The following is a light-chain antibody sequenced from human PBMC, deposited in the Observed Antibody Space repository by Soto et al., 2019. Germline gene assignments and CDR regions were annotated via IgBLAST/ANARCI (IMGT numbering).Light chain of an antibody. CDR3: SSYTTSNTRQIV. V-gene: IGLV2-14*01. CDR2: DVS. J-gene: IGLJ1*01. Sequence: QSVLTAPASVSGSTGQSITISCTGTSSDVGGYNYVSWYQQHPGKAPKFMIYDVSNRPSGVSNRFSGSKSGNTASLTISGLQAEDEADYYCSSYTTSNTRQIVFGTGTKVTVL. CDR1: SSDVGGYNY.